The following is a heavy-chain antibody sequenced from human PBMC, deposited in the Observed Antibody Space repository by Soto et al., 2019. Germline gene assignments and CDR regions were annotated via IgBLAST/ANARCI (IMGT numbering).Heavy chain of an antibody. D-gene: IGHD5-18*01. CDR2: INAGNGNT. J-gene: IGHJ4*02. CDR3: ARAALGYSYPQAPIDY. Sequence: ASGKVSCKASGYTFTSYAMHWVRQAPGQRLEWMGWINAGNGNTKYSQKFQGRGTITRDTSASTAYMELSSLRSEDTAVYYCARAALGYSYPQAPIDYWGQGTLVTVSS. V-gene: IGHV1-3*01. CDR1: GYTFTSYA.